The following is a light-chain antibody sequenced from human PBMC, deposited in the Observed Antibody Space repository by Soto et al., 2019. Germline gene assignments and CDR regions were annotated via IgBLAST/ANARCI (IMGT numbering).Light chain of an antibody. J-gene: IGKJ1*01. CDR2: GAS. V-gene: IGKV3-20*01. CDR3: QQYGTSPWT. Sequence: EIVLSQSPGTLSLSPGERATLSCRASQSVSSSYLAWYQQKPGQAPRLLIYGASSRATDIPDRFSGSGSGTAFTLTISRLEPEDFAVYYCQQYGTSPWTFGQGTKVDI. CDR1: QSVSSSY.